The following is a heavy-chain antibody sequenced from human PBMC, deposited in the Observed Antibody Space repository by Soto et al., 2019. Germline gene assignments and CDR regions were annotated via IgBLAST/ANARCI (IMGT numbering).Heavy chain of an antibody. J-gene: IGHJ5*02. Sequence: KVSSKASGYSFSRYGISWVRQAPGQGLEWMGWISADNGKTKYAQKIQGRVTMTTDTSTSTAYMELRSLRSDDTAVYYCARWMSGSYSDWFDPWGQGTLVTVSS. CDR3: ARWMSGSYSDWFDP. V-gene: IGHV1-18*04. CDR1: GYSFSRYG. D-gene: IGHD1-26*01. CDR2: ISADNGKT.